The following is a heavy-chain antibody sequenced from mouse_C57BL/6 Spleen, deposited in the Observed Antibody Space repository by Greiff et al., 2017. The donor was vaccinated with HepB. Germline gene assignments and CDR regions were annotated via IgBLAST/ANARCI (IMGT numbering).Heavy chain of an antibody. Sequence: QVQLQQSGAELARPGASVKLSCKASGYTFTSYGISWVKQRTGQGLEWIGEIYPRSGNTYYNEKFKGKATLTADKSSSTAYMELRSLTSEDSAVYIGARSDYSNYEDYAMDYWGQGTSVTVSS. J-gene: IGHJ4*01. D-gene: IGHD2-5*01. CDR3: ARSDYSNYEDYAMDY. V-gene: IGHV1-81*01. CDR2: IYPRSGNT. CDR1: GYTFTSYG.